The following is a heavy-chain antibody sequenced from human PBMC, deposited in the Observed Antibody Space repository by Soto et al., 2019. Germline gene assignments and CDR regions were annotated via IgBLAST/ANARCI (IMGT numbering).Heavy chain of an antibody. CDR1: GFTFSSYA. CDR3: AKEAQQGYCSGGSCQSADYYYYGMDV. J-gene: IGHJ6*02. D-gene: IGHD2-15*01. V-gene: IGHV3-23*01. CDR2: ISGSGGST. Sequence: EVQLLESGGGLVQPGGSLRLSCAASGFTFSSYAMSWVRQAPGQGLEWVSAISGSGGSTYYADSVKGRFTISRDNSKNTLYLQMNSLRAEDTAVYYCAKEAQQGYCSGGSCQSADYYYYGMDVWGQGTTVTVSS.